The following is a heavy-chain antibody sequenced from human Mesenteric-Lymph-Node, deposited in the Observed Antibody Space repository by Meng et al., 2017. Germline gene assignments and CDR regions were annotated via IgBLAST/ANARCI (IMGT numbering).Heavy chain of an antibody. CDR1: GGPISISSYY. CDR3: ARAAVRGVIAHDAFDI. D-gene: IGHD3-10*01. CDR2: IYYSGST. J-gene: IGHJ3*02. Sequence: SETLSLTCTVPGGPISISSYYWGWIRQPPGKGLEWIGSIYYSGSTYYNPSLKSRVTISIDTSKNQFSLKRSSVTAADTAVYYCARAAVRGVIAHDAFDIWGQGTMVTVSS. V-gene: IGHV4-39*07.